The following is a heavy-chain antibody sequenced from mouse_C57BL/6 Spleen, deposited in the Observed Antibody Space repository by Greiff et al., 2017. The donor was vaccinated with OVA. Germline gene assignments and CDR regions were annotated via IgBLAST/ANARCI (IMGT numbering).Heavy chain of an antibody. D-gene: IGHD1-1*01. J-gene: IGHJ4*01. CDR3: AMITTVVDYYAMDD. CDR2: ISYDGSN. Sequence: DVQLQESGPGLVKPSQSLSLTCSVTGYSITSGYYWNWIRQFPGNKLEWMGYISYDGSNKYNPSLKNRISITRDPSKNQFFLKLNSVTTEDTATYYCAMITTVVDYYAMDDWGQGTTVTVSS. CDR1: GYSITSGYY. V-gene: IGHV3-6*01.